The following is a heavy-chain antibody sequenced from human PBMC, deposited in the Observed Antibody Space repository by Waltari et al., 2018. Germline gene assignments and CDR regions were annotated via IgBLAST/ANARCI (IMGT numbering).Heavy chain of an antibody. Sequence: EVQLVESGGGLFQPGGSLRLSCAASGFTVVTNYMSWVRQAPGKGLDWVSVIYSGGNTYSADSVKGRFTISRDNSKNTLYLQMNSLRAEDTAVYYCARGPGEFLPIDFWGQGTLVTVSS. CDR2: IYSGGNT. CDR1: GFTVVTNY. V-gene: IGHV3-53*01. CDR3: ARGPGEFLPIDF. J-gene: IGHJ4*02. D-gene: IGHD7-27*01.